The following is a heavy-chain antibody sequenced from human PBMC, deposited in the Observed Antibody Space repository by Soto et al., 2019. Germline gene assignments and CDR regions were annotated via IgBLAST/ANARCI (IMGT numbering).Heavy chain of an antibody. CDR3: ARGAGKYGGNSLPHDY. CDR1: GFTFSSYA. Sequence: QVQLVESGGGVVQPGRSLRLSCAASGFTFSSYAMHWVRQAPGKGLEWVAVISYDGSNKYYADSVKGRFTISRDNSKNTLDLQMNSLRAEDTAVYYCARGAGKYGGNSLPHDYWGQGTLVTVSS. J-gene: IGHJ4*02. D-gene: IGHD2-21*02. CDR2: ISYDGSNK. V-gene: IGHV3-30-3*01.